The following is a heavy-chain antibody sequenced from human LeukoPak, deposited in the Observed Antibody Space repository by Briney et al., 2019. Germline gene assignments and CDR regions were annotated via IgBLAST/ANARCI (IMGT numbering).Heavy chain of an antibody. J-gene: IGHJ4*02. CDR2: IWYDGSNK. D-gene: IGHD1-26*01. Sequence: GRSLRLSCAASGFTFSSNGMHWVRQAPGKGLEWVAVIWYDGSNKYHADSVKGRFTISRDNSKNTLYLQMNSLRAEDTAVYYCATNFITSSGTDYWGQGTLVTVSS. V-gene: IGHV3-33*01. CDR3: ATNFITSSGTDY. CDR1: GFTFSSNG.